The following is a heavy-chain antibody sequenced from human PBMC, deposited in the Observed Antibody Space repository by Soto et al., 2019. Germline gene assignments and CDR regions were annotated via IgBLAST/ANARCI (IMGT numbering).Heavy chain of an antibody. D-gene: IGHD2-15*01. Sequence: PGGSLRLSCAASGFTFSNYWMHWVRQAPGKGLVWVSRINSDGSDTTYADSVKGRFTISRDNAKNTLYLQMNNLRAEDTAVYYCTRGYCSGNSCYSSPSFADYWGQGTLVTVSS. CDR1: GFTFSNYW. J-gene: IGHJ4*02. V-gene: IGHV3-74*01. CDR3: TRGYCSGNSCYSSPSFADY. CDR2: INSDGSDT.